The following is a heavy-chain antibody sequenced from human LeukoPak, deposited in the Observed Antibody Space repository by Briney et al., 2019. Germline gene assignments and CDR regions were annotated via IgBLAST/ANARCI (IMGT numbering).Heavy chain of an antibody. CDR1: GYTFTSFG. J-gene: IGHJ4*02. D-gene: IGHD6-13*01. CDR3: ARDNLAAEIYYFDY. V-gene: IGHV1-18*01. CDR2: ISAYNGNT. Sequence: GASVKVSCKASGYTFTSFGISWVRQAPGQGLEWMGWISAYNGNTNYAQKLQGRVTMTTDRSASTVYMELRSLRSDDTAMYYCARDNLAAEIYYFDYWGQGSLVTVSS.